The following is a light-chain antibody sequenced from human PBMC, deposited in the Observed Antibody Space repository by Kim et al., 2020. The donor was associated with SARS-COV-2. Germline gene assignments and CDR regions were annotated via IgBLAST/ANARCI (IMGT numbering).Light chain of an antibody. Sequence: DSRMTQSPSSLSASVGDRVTISCRASQDINNYLAWYQHKPGKAPKLLIYSASVLHVGVPSRFSGSGSGTDFTLTISNLQPEDVATYYCQRYYSAPWTFGQGTKVHIK. J-gene: IGKJ1*01. CDR2: SAS. V-gene: IGKV1-27*01. CDR3: QRYYSAPWT. CDR1: QDINNY.